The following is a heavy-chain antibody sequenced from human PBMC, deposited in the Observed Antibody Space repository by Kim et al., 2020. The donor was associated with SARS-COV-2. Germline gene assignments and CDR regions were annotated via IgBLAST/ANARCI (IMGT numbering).Heavy chain of an antibody. V-gene: IGHV4-34*01. J-gene: IGHJ6*02. Sequence: SETLSLTCAVYGGSFSGYYWSWIRQPPGKGLEWIGEINHSGSTNYNPSLKSRVTISVDTSKNQFSLKLSSVTAADTAVYYCARLRALYYYYGMDVWGQGTTVTVSS. CDR2: INHSGST. CDR1: GGSFSGYY. CDR3: ARLRALYYYYGMDV.